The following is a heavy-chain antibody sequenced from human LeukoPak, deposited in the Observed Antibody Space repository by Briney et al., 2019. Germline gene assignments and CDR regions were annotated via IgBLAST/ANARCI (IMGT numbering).Heavy chain of an antibody. CDR3: ARDYSGWGEYYYYMDV. D-gene: IGHD6-19*01. V-gene: IGHV1-18*01. CDR1: GYTFTSYG. J-gene: IGHJ6*03. Sequence: ASVKVSCKASGYTFTSYGISWVRQAPGQGLEWMGWISAYNGNTNYAQKLQGRVTMTTDTSTSTAYMELRSLSSDDTAVYYCARDYSGWGEYYYYMDVWGKGTTVTVSS. CDR2: ISAYNGNT.